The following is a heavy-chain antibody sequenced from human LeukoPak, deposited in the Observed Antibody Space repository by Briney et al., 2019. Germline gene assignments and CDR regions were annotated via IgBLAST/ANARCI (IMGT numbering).Heavy chain of an antibody. Sequence: GWSLRLSCAASGFTFSSYGMHWVRQAPGKGLEWVAFIRYDGSNKYYADSVKSRFTISRDNSKNTLYLQMNSLRAEDTAVYYCAKDKVVRFWSGLDYWGQGTLVTVSS. CDR3: AKDKVVRFWSGLDY. J-gene: IGHJ4*02. CDR2: IRYDGSNK. D-gene: IGHD3-3*01. V-gene: IGHV3-30*02. CDR1: GFTFSSYG.